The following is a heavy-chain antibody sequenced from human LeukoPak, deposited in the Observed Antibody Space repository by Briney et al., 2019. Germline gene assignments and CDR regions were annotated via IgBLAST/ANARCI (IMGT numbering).Heavy chain of an antibody. CDR3: ARDVGLIRLGELSYFDY. CDR1: GFTVSSNY. J-gene: IGHJ4*02. D-gene: IGHD3-16*02. Sequence: GGSLRLSCAASGFTVSSNYMSWVRQAPGKGLEWVSVIYSGGSTYYADSVKGRFTISRDNSKNTLYLRMNSLRAEDTAVYYCARDVGLIRLGELSYFDYWGQGTLVTVSS. V-gene: IGHV3-66*01. CDR2: IYSGGST.